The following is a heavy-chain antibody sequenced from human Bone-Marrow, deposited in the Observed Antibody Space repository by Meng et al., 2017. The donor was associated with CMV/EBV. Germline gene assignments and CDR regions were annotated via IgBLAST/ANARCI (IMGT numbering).Heavy chain of an antibody. D-gene: IGHD3-16*01. Sequence: GESLKISCAASGFTFSSYAMSWVRQAPGKGLEWVSAISGSGGSTYYADSVNGRFTISRDNSKNTLYLQMNSLRAEDTAVYYCASQRRGNWYFDLWGRGTLVTVSS. CDR3: ASQRRGNWYFDL. CDR1: GFTFSSYA. CDR2: ISGSGGST. J-gene: IGHJ2*01. V-gene: IGHV3-23*01.